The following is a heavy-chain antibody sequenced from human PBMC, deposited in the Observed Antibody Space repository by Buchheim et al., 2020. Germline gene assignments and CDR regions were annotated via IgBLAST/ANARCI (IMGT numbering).Heavy chain of an antibody. J-gene: IGHJ6*02. Sequence: EVQLVESGGGLVQPGGSLRLSCAASGFTFSSYSMNWVRQAPGKGLEWVSYISSSSSTIYYADSVKGRFTISRDNAKNSLYLEMNSLRAEDTAVYYCARDPTGYYYYYGMDVWGQGTT. D-gene: IGHD4-11*01. CDR3: ARDPTGYYYYYGMDV. V-gene: IGHV3-48*01. CDR1: GFTFSSYS. CDR2: ISSSSSTI.